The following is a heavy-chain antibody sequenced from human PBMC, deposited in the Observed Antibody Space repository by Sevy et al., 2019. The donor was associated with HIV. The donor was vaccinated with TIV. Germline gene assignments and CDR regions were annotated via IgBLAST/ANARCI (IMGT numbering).Heavy chain of an antibody. Sequence: GGSLRLSCAASGFTFTDYFMGWVRQAPGKGLEWVANIDQDGSQKSYVDSVKGRFTISRDNAKNSVYLQMNRLRVDDTAVYYCARELWPGDYWGQGTLVTVSS. CDR1: GFTFTDYF. J-gene: IGHJ4*02. CDR2: IDQDGSQK. D-gene: IGHD2-21*01. CDR3: ARELWPGDY. V-gene: IGHV3-7*01.